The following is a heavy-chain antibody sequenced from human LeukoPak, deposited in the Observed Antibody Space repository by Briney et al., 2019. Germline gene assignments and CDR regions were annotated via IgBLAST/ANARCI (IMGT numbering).Heavy chain of an antibody. Sequence: PSETLSLTCTVSGDSIRCYSWIWLRQPPGKGLEWIGYIYYSGTTDSNPSLKRLATISVDTTHPFSLRLSSLTAADTAVYYCARARDAYDSFDNWGQGTLVTVSS. J-gene: IGHJ4*02. CDR3: ARARDAYDSFDN. CDR1: GDSIRCYS. CDR2: IYYSGTT. V-gene: IGHV4-59*01. D-gene: IGHD3-22*01.